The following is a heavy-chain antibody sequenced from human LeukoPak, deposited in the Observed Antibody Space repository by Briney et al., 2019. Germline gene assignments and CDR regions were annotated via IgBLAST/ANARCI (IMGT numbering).Heavy chain of an antibody. D-gene: IGHD4-17*01. CDR2: IYYSGST. CDR1: GGSISSGSYY. J-gene: IGHJ5*02. Sequence: SQTLSLTCTVSGGSISSGSYYWSWIRQPPGKGLEWIGYIYYSGSTNYNPSLKSRVTISVDTSKNQFSLKLSSVTAADTAVYYCARVSYYGDYGGWFDPWGQGTLVTVSS. CDR3: ARVSYYGDYGGWFDP. V-gene: IGHV4-61*01.